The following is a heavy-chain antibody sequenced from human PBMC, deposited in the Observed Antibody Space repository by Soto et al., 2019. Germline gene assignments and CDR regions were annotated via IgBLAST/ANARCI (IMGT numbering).Heavy chain of an antibody. CDR1: GLTFSSYG. Sequence: QVQLVESGGGVVQPGRSLRLSCAASGLTFSSYGMHWVRQAPGKGLEWVAVIWYDGSNKYYADSVKGRFTISRDNSKNTLYLQMNSLRAEDTAVYYCARDRDSKSYYFYYLDVWGKGTTVTVSS. J-gene: IGHJ6*03. D-gene: IGHD4-4*01. CDR3: ARDRDSKSYYFYYLDV. CDR2: IWYDGSNK. V-gene: IGHV3-33*01.